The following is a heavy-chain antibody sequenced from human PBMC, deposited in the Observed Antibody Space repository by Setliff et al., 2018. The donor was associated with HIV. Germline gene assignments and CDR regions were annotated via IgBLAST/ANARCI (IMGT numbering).Heavy chain of an antibody. Sequence: ETLSLTCAVSGYSISSGYYWGWIRQPPGKGLEWIGSMYHSGSTYYNPSLKSRVTISVDTSKNYFSLKLSYVTAADTAVYYCARQMPGARGVIVASIDYLGQGTLVTVSS. V-gene: IGHV4-38-2*01. J-gene: IGHJ4*02. CDR3: ARQMPGARGVIVASIDY. D-gene: IGHD3-10*01. CDR1: GYSISSGYY. CDR2: MYHSGST.